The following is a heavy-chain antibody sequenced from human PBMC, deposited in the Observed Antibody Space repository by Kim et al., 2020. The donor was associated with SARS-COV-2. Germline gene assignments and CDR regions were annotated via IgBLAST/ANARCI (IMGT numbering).Heavy chain of an antibody. Sequence: SETLFLTCTVSGGSISSGSYYWSWIRQPAGKGLEWIGRIYTSGTTNYNPSLKSRVTISVDTSKNQFSLKLSSVTAADTAVYYCARTSDYHNDAFNIWGQGTMVTVSS. CDR2: IYTSGTT. CDR1: GGSISSGSYY. J-gene: IGHJ3*02. CDR3: ARTSDYHNDAFNI. V-gene: IGHV4-61*02. D-gene: IGHD5-12*01.